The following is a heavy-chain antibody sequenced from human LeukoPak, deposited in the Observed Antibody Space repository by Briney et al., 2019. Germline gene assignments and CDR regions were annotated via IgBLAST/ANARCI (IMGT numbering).Heavy chain of an antibody. CDR2: IYYSGST. Sequence: SETLSLTCTVSGGSISSGGYYWSWIRQHPGKGLERIGYIYYSGSTYYNPSLKSRVTISVDTSKNQFSLKLSSVTAADTAVYYCARVRLRHGAFDYWGQGTLVTVSS. D-gene: IGHD4-17*01. V-gene: IGHV4-31*03. CDR3: ARVRLRHGAFDY. CDR1: GGSISSGGYY. J-gene: IGHJ4*02.